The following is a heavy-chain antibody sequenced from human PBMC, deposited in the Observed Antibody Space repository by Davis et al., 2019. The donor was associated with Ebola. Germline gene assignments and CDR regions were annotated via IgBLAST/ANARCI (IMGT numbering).Heavy chain of an antibody. Sequence: PGGSLRLSCTASGFTFGDYAMSWFRQAPGKGLEWVGFIRSKAYGGTTEYAASVKGRFTISRDDSKSIAYLQMNSLKTEDTAVYYCTRDPDIVVVVAATGAFDIWGQGTMVTVSS. D-gene: IGHD2-15*01. CDR1: GFTFGDYA. V-gene: IGHV3-49*03. J-gene: IGHJ3*02. CDR2: IRSKAYGGTT. CDR3: TRDPDIVVVVAATGAFDI.